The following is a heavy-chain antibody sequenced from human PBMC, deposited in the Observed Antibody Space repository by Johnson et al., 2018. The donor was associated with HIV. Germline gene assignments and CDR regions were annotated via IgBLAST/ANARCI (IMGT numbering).Heavy chain of an antibody. J-gene: IGHJ3*02. V-gene: IGHV3-74*02. CDR2: ITGDGSGI. CDR1: GFTFSSYW. D-gene: IGHD3-10*01. Sequence: VQLVESGGGLVQPGGSLRLSCAASGFTFSSYWMHWVRQGPGKGLVWVSRITGDGSGITYADSVKGRFTISRDNAKNTLYLQMNRLRAEDTAVYYCASFWATGAFDIWGQGTMVTVSS. CDR3: ASFWATGAFDI.